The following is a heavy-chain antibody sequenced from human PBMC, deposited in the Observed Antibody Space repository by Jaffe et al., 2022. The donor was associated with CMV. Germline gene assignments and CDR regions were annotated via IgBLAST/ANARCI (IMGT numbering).Heavy chain of an antibody. Sequence: EVQLVQSGAEVKKPGESLKISCKGSGYSFTSYWIGWVRQMPGKGLEWMGIIYPGDSDTRYSPSFQGQVTISADKSISTAYLQWSSLKASDTAMYYCARQYYDFWSGYYWDYFDYWGQGTLVTVSS. CDR2: IYPGDSDT. CDR1: GYSFTSYW. J-gene: IGHJ4*02. D-gene: IGHD3-3*01. CDR3: ARQYYDFWSGYYWDYFDY. V-gene: IGHV5-51*01.